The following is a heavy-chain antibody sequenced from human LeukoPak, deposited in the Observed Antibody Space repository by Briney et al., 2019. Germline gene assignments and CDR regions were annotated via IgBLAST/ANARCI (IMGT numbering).Heavy chain of an antibody. CDR3: ALYDFWSGYYTFDY. CDR2: INPNSGGT. J-gene: IGHJ4*02. D-gene: IGHD3-3*01. Sequence: ASVKVSCKASGYTFTGYYMHWVRQAPGQGLEWMGWINPNSGGTNYAQKFQGRVTMTRDTSISTAYMELSRLRSDGTAVYYCALYDFWSGYYTFDYWGQGTLVTVSS. V-gene: IGHV1-2*02. CDR1: GYTFTGYY.